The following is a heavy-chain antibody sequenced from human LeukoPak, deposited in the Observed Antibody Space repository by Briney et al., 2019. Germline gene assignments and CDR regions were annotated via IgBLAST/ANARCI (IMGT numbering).Heavy chain of an antibody. Sequence: GGSLRLACAAAGFTFSNYAMSWGRKAPGKGLEWVSPIAGSGSTTYYADSVKGRFTISRDNYKNTLYLQMNSLRAEDTAVYYCAKHGPGGYFDYWGQGTLVTVSS. J-gene: IGHJ4*02. D-gene: IGHD3-16*01. CDR2: IAGSGSTT. V-gene: IGHV3-23*01. CDR1: GFTFSNYA. CDR3: AKHGPGGYFDY.